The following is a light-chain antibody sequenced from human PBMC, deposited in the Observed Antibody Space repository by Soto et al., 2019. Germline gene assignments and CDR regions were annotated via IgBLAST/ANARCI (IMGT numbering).Light chain of an antibody. CDR2: EVS. CDR1: SSDVGSYNL. CDR3: CSYAGSSTSYV. V-gene: IGLV2-23*02. J-gene: IGLJ1*01. Sequence: QSALTQPASVSGSPGQSITISCTGTSSDVGSYNLVSWYQQHPGKAPKLMIYEVSKRPSGVSNRFSGSKSGNTASLTTSGLQAEDEADYYCCSYAGSSTSYVFGTGTKVTVL.